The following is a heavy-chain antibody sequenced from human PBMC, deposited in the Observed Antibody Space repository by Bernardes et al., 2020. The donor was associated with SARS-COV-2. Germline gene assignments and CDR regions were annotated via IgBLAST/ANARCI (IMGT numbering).Heavy chain of an antibody. V-gene: IGHV4-4*07. D-gene: IGHD2-2*01. J-gene: IGHJ6*03. CDR2: IKTSGST. Sequence: SETLSLTCTVSGGSISSYYWSWIRQHAGKGLEWIGRIKTSGSTNYNHSLKSRVTMSLDTSKNQFSLKVSPVTAADTAVYYCARLIVVGIGYYMDVWGKGTTVTVSS. CDR3: ARLIVVGIGYYMDV. CDR1: GGSISSYY.